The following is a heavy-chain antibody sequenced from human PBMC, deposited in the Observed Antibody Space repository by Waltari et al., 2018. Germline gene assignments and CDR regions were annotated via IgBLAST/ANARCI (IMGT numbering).Heavy chain of an antibody. CDR3: ALDTGALWMDV. CDR1: EYTFTSSY. D-gene: IGHD2-21*01. CDR2: SNPGSGST. V-gene: IGHV1-46*04. Sequence: QVQLVQSGAEVKKPGASVKISCKTSEYTFTSSYIHWVRQAPGQGLEWMGISNPGSGSTIYEQKLQGRVTVTRETSTSTVYMELGSLRSEDTAVYYCALDTGALWMDVWGQGTTVTVSS. J-gene: IGHJ6*02.